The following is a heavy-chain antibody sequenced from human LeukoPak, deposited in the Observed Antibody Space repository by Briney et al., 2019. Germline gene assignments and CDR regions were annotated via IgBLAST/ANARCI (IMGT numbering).Heavy chain of an antibody. CDR2: INPSGGST. CDR1: GYTFTSYY. CDR3: ATKYPRYYYDSSGYYCDY. J-gene: IGHJ4*02. V-gene: IGHV1-46*01. D-gene: IGHD3-22*01. Sequence: GASVKVSCKASGYTFTSYYMHWVRQAPGQGLEWMGIINPSGGSTSYAQKFQGRVTMTRDTSTSTVYMELSSLRSEDTAVYYCATKYPRYYYDSSGYYCDYWGQGTLVTVSS.